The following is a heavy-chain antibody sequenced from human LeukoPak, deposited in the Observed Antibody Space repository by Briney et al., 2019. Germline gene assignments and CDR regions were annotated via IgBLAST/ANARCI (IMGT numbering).Heavy chain of an antibody. V-gene: IGHV3-48*02. J-gene: IGHJ4*02. CDR3: VRDPDALDF. CDR1: GFTFSSYS. CDR2: IRSSGSPI. Sequence: GGSLRLSCAASGFTFSSYSMNWVRQAPGKGLEWVSYIRSSGSPIYYADSVRGRFTISRDNAKDSLYLQMNSLRDEDTAVYYCVRDPDALDFWGQGTPVSVSS.